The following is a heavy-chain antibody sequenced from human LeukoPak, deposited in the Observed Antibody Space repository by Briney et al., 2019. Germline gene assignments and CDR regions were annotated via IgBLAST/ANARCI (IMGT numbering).Heavy chain of an antibody. CDR2: INAGNGNT. J-gene: IGHJ3*02. V-gene: IGHV1-3*03. CDR3: ARDLLVGATTIPDI. Sequence: GASVKVSCKASGYTFTSYAMHWVRQAPGQRLEWMGWINAGNGNTKYSQEFQGRVTITRDTSASTAYMELSSLRSEDMAVYYCARDLLVGATTIPDIWDQGTMVTVSS. D-gene: IGHD1-26*01. CDR1: GYTFTSYA.